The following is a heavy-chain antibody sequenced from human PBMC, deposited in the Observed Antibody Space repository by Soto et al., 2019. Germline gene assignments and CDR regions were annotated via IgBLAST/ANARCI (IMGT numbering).Heavy chain of an antibody. CDR1: GYRFTSYW. J-gene: IGHJ6*02. Sequence: GESLKISCKGSGYRFTSYWINWVRQMPGKGLEWMGRIDPTDSHTDYIPSFQGHVTISADKSITTAYLQWSSLKASDSAMYYCARGDEAGYNYGMDVWGQGTTVTVSS. CDR2: IDPTDSHT. CDR3: ARGDEAGYNYGMDV. D-gene: IGHD3-9*01. V-gene: IGHV5-10-1*01.